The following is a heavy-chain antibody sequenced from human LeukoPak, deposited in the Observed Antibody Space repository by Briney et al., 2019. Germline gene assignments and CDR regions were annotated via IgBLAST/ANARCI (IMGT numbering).Heavy chain of an antibody. CDR1: GYTFTSYG. CDR3: ARDLGAYQLLPNWFDP. Sequence: ASVKVSCKASGYTFTSYGISWVRQAPGQGLEWMGWISAYNGNTNYAQKLQGRVTMTTDTSTSTAYMELRSLRSDDTAVYYCARDLGAYQLLPNWFDPWGQGTLVTVSS. J-gene: IGHJ5*02. V-gene: IGHV1-18*01. CDR2: ISAYNGNT. D-gene: IGHD2-2*01.